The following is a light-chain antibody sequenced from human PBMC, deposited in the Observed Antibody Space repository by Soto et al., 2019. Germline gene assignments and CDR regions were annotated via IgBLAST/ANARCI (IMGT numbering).Light chain of an antibody. Sequence: ERGMTQSPATLSMSPGERATLSCRASQSVSGNLASYQQKPGQAHRLLIYGASTRATGIPARFSGSGSGTEFTLTISSLQSEDFAFYYCQQYNNWPITFGQGTRLEIK. CDR3: QQYNNWPIT. CDR1: QSVSGN. V-gene: IGKV3-15*01. J-gene: IGKJ5*01. CDR2: GAS.